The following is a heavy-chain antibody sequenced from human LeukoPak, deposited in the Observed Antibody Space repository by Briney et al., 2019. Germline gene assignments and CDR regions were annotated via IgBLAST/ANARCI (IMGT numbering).Heavy chain of an antibody. J-gene: IGHJ4*02. CDR1: GFTFSSYG. Sequence: GGSLRLSCAASGFTFSSYGMHWVRQAPGKGLEWVAVISYDGSNKYYADSVKGRFTISRDNSKNTLYLQMNSLRAEDTAVYYCAKDSVTYGESIDYWGQGTLVTVSS. D-gene: IGHD4-17*01. CDR2: ISYDGSNK. CDR3: AKDSVTYGESIDY. V-gene: IGHV3-30*18.